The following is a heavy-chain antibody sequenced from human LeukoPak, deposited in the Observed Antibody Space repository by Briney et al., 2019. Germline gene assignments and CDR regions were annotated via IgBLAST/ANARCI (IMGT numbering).Heavy chain of an antibody. CDR2: IKSDGSAT. V-gene: IGHV3-74*01. CDR3: VRLSSPP. J-gene: IGHJ5*02. CDR1: GFTFSSYW. Sequence: GGSLRLSCAASGFTFSSYWMHWVRQGPGKGLVWVSRIKSDGSATSYADSVKGRFTISRDNAKNTLYLQMNSLRVDDTAVYYCVRLSSPPWRQGPLVTVSS.